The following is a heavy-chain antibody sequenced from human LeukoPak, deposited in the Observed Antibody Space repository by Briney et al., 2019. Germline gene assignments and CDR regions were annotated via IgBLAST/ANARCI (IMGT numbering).Heavy chain of an antibody. CDR3: ARDPGIAARRSNLDY. CDR1: GGTFSSYA. V-gene: IGHV1-18*01. Sequence: ASVKVSCKASGGTFSSYAISWVRQAPGQGLEWMGWISAYNGNTNYAQKLQGRVTMTTDTSTSTAYMELRSLRSDDTAVYYCARDPGIAARRSNLDYWGQGTLVTVSS. J-gene: IGHJ4*02. D-gene: IGHD6-6*01. CDR2: ISAYNGNT.